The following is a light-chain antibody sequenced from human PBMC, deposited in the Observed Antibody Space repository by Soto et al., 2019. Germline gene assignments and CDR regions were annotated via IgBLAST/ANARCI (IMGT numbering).Light chain of an antibody. CDR2: GAS. Sequence: EIVLTQSPGTLSLSPGERATLSCRASQSVSSSYLSWYQQKPGQAPRLLIYGASSMATGIPDSFSGSGSGTDFTLTISRLEPEDFAVYYCQQYDSSPYTFGQGTKLEIK. CDR1: QSVSSSY. V-gene: IGKV3-20*01. J-gene: IGKJ2*01. CDR3: QQYDSSPYT.